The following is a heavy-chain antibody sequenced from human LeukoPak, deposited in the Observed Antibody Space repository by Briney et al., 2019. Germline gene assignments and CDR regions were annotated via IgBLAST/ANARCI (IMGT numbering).Heavy chain of an antibody. CDR2: ISWNSGSI. D-gene: IGHD3-9*01. V-gene: IGHV3-9*01. Sequence: HSGRSLRLSCAAYGFTFDDYAMQWVRQAPGKGPEGVSGISWNSGSIGYADSVKGRFTISRDNAKKSLYLQMNILRAEDTALYYCARSRGDILTGPDYWGQGTLVTVSS. CDR3: ARSRGDILTGPDY. CDR1: GFTFDDYA. J-gene: IGHJ4*02.